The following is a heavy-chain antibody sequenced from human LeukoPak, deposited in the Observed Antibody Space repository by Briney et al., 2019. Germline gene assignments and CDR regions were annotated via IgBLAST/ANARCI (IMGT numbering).Heavy chain of an antibody. CDR3: ARDQGSDYDSSGYYYPYNWFDP. V-gene: IGHV4-34*01. CDR1: GGSFSGYY. D-gene: IGHD3-22*01. CDR2: INHSGST. J-gene: IGHJ5*02. Sequence: PSETLSLTCAVYGGSFSGYYWSWIRQPPGKGLEWIGEINHSGSTNYNPSLKSRVTISVDTSKNQFSLKLSSVTAADTAVYYCARDQGSDYDSSGYYYPYNWFDPWGQGTLVTVSS.